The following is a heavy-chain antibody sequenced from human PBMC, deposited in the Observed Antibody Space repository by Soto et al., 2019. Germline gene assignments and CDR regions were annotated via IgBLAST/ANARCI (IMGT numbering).Heavy chain of an antibody. Sequence: ASVKVSCKASGYTFTSYAMHWVRQAPGQRLEWMGWINAGNGNTKYSQKFQGRVTITRDTSASTAYMELSSLRSEDTAVYYCARGPRYSYPSSPFDYWGQGTLVTVSS. V-gene: IGHV1-3*01. CDR1: GYTFTSYA. D-gene: IGHD5-18*01. CDR2: INAGNGNT. J-gene: IGHJ4*02. CDR3: ARGPRYSYPSSPFDY.